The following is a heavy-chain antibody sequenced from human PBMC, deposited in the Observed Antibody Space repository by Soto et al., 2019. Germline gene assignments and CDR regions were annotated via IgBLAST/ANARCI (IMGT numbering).Heavy chain of an antibody. CDR3: ARGAATVTPGWFDP. CDR1: GYSISSGYY. Sequence: SETLSLTCAVSGYSISSGYYWGWIRQPPGKGLEWIASIYHSGSTYYNPSLKSRVTISVDTSKNQFSLKLTSVTAADTAVYYCARGAATVTPGWFDPWGQGTLVTVSS. D-gene: IGHD4-17*01. J-gene: IGHJ5*02. CDR2: IYHSGST. V-gene: IGHV4-38-2*01.